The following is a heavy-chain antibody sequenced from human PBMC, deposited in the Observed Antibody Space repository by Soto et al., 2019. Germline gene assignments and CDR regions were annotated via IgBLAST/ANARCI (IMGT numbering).Heavy chain of an antibody. CDR1: GGSISSGNYY. J-gene: IGHJ4*02. V-gene: IGHV4-30-4*01. D-gene: IGHD2-15*01. CDR2: ISYSGSA. CDR3: ATMGTPATGLYYFDY. Sequence: QVQLQESGPGLVKPSQTLSLTCTVSGGSISSGNYYWSWIRQPPGKGLEWIGFISYSGSAYYNPSLQSRVTISVDTSKTQFPLNLSFVTAADTAVYYCATMGTPATGLYYFDYWGQGTLVTVSS.